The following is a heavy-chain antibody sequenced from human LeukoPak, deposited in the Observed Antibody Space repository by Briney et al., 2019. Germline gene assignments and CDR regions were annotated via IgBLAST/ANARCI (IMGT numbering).Heavy chain of an antibody. CDR2: ISGDGVST. Sequence: GGSLRLSCAASGFTFDDYAMHWVRQAPGKGVEWVSLISGDGVSTYYADSVKGRFTISRDNSKNSLYLQMNSLRTEDTALYYCGKDASSPTRMDYWGQGTLVTVSS. CDR1: GFTFDDYA. V-gene: IGHV3-43*02. CDR3: GKDASSPTRMDY. J-gene: IGHJ4*02.